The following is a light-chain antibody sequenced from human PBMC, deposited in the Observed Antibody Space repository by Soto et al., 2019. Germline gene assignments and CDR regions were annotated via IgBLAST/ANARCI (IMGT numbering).Light chain of an antibody. CDR2: EVS. V-gene: IGLV2-8*01. CDR3: SSHAGSNNYV. CDR1: SSDVGGYNS. J-gene: IGLJ1*01. Sequence: QSALAQPPSASGSPGQSVTISCTGTSSDVGGYNSVSWYQHHPGKAPKLMIYEVSKRPSGVPDRFSGSKSANTASLTVSGLQAEDEADYYCSSHAGSNNYVFGTGTKLTVL.